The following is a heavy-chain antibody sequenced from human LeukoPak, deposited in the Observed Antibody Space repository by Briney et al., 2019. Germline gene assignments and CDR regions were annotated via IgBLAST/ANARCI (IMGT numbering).Heavy chain of an antibody. V-gene: IGHV3-23*01. CDR3: AKENAVAGAFDY. D-gene: IGHD6-13*01. Sequence: GGSLRLSCAASGLTFSSYAMSWVRQAPGKGLEWVSAISGSGDSTYYADSVKGRFTISRDNSKNTLFLQMNSLRAEDTAVYNCAKENAVAGAFDYWGQGTLVTVSS. CDR1: GLTFSSYA. J-gene: IGHJ4*02. CDR2: ISGSGDST.